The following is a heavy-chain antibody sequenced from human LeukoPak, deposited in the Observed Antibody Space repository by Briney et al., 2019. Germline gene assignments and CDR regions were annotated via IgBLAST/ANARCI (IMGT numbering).Heavy chain of an antibody. J-gene: IGHJ4*02. Sequence: SETLSLICTVSGSSMSSDYYWGWIRQPPGKGLEWIGSISDSGSAYYNPSLKSRVVISVDPSKKQFSLKMSYVTAADTGVYYCARGYCRDDICQVFPYWGQGTLVTVSS. D-gene: IGHD2-21*02. CDR1: GSSMSSDYY. CDR3: ARGYCRDDICQVFPY. CDR2: ISDSGSA. V-gene: IGHV4-38-2*02.